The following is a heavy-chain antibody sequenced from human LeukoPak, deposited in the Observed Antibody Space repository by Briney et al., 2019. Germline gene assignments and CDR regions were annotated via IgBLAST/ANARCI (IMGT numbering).Heavy chain of an antibody. D-gene: IGHD4-17*01. CDR1: WGGFCGFY. V-gene: IGHV4-34*01. J-gene: IGHJ2*01. CDR3: ARLRLPLSVTTPRINWYFDL. CDR2: IKHSGST. Sequence: PSGAPFPPPAVFWGGFCGFYWGGVPHPPREGGGGSGGIKHSGSTNYNPSLKSRVTISVDTSKNQFSLKLSSVTAADTAVYYCARLRLPLSVTTPRINWYFDLWGRGTLVTVSS.